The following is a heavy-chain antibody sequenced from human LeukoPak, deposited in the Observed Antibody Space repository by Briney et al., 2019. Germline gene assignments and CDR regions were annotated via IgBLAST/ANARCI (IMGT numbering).Heavy chain of an antibody. J-gene: IGHJ4*02. V-gene: IGHV3-23*01. D-gene: IGHD2-8*01. CDR3: AKQSYARSLGE. Sequence: GGSLRLSCATSGFPFSDFSMSWVCQAPGKGLEWISTTNSGGATTDYAESVKGRFTISRDNSKNILYLQMSSLRVEDTAMYYCAKQSYARSLGEGGPGTLVTVSS. CDR2: TNSGGATT. CDR1: GFPFSDFS.